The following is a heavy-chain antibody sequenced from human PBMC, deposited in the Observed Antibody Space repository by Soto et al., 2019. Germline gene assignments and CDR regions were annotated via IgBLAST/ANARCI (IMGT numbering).Heavy chain of an antibody. Sequence: SETLSLTCTVSGGSISSGGYYWSWIRQHPGKGLEWIGYIYYSGSTYYNPSLKSRVTISVDTSKNQFSLKLSSVTAADTAVYYCAREIVVVPDAIPGDYGMDVWGQGTTVTVYS. V-gene: IGHV4-31*03. CDR1: GGSISSGGYY. D-gene: IGHD2-2*02. J-gene: IGHJ6*02. CDR3: AREIVVVPDAIPGDYGMDV. CDR2: IYYSGST.